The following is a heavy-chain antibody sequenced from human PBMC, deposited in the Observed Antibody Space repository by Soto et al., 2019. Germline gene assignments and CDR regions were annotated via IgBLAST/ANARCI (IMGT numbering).Heavy chain of an antibody. CDR1: GGSISSGGYY. D-gene: IGHD4-17*01. CDR2: IYYSGST. CDR3: ARMEIDYGDYGRPHALDY. V-gene: IGHV4-31*03. Sequence: QVQLQESGPGLVKPSQTLSLTCTVSGGSISSGGYYWSWIRQHPGKGLEWIGYIYYSGSTYYNPSLKSRVTISVDTSKNQFSLKLSSVTAADTAVYYCARMEIDYGDYGRPHALDYWGQGTLVTVSS. J-gene: IGHJ4*02.